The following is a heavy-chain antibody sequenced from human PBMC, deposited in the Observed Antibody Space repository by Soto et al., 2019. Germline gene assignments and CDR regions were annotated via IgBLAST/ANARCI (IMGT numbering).Heavy chain of an antibody. D-gene: IGHD4-17*01. CDR3: VATYGDYLDY. Sequence: GESLKISCMGSGYKFTTYWIGWVRQMPGKGLEWMAIIYPDDSDSRYSPSFQGQVTISADKSISTAYLQWSSLKASDTAIYYCVATYGDYLDYWGQGTLVTVSS. J-gene: IGHJ4*02. CDR1: GYKFTTYW. CDR2: IYPDDSDS. V-gene: IGHV5-51*01.